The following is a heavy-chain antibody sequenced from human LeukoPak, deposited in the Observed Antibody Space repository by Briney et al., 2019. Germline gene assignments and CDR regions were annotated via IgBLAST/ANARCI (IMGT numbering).Heavy chain of an antibody. Sequence: PSETLSLTCAVYGGSFSGYYWSWIRQPPGKGLEWIGYIYYSGSTNYNPSLKSRVTISVDTSKNQFSLKLSSVTAADTAVYYCARGVGATYDLWGRGTLVTVSS. V-gene: IGHV4-59*01. CDR2: IYYSGST. CDR3: ARGVGATYDL. D-gene: IGHD1-26*01. J-gene: IGHJ2*01. CDR1: GGSFSGYY.